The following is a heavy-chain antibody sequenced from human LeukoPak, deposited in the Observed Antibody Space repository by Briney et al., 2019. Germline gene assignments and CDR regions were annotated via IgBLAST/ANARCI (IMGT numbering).Heavy chain of an antibody. CDR3: ARDTDYDSPQFDY. CDR1: GFTFSDYY. D-gene: IGHD3-22*01. J-gene: IGHJ4*02. Sequence: GGSLRLSCVASGFTFSDYYMSWIRQAPGKGLEWLSHIYTSGRTMFYADSVKGRFTISRDNAKNSLYLQMNSLRAEDTAVYYCARDTDYDSPQFDYWGQGTLVTVSS. CDR2: IYTSGRTM. V-gene: IGHV3-11*04.